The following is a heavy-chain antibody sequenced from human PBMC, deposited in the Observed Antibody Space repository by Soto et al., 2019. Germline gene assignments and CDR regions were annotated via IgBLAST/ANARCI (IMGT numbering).Heavy chain of an antibody. Sequence: SGESLKISCKGSGYSFTTHWVGWVRQMPGKGLEWMGIVYPSDSDARYSPSFQGQVTISVDESITTAFLQWSSLKASDTAMYYCARRGTHYDSSGYFYYYYGMDVWGQGTTVTGSS. CDR2: VYPSDSDA. D-gene: IGHD3-22*01. J-gene: IGHJ6*02. CDR3: ARRGTHYDSSGYFYYYYGMDV. CDR1: GYSFTTHW. V-gene: IGHV5-51*01.